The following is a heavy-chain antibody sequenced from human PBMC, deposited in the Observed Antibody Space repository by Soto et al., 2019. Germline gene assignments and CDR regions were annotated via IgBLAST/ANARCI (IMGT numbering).Heavy chain of an antibody. J-gene: IGHJ3*02. V-gene: IGHV4-31*03. CDR3: ARGSSVSDSFDI. CDR2: IYYSGTT. Sequence: QVQLQESGPGLVKPSQTLSLTCTVSGGSISSVGYYWSWIRQHPGQGLEWIGYIYYSGTTHYNPSLKSRVTKSVDTSKNLFSLNLNSVTAADTAVYYCARGSSVSDSFDIWGQGTMVTVSS. D-gene: IGHD6-25*01. CDR1: GGSISSVGYY.